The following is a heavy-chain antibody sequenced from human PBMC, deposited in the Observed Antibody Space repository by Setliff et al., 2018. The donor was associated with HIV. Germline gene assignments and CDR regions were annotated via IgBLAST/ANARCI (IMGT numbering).Heavy chain of an antibody. J-gene: IGHJ6*03. V-gene: IGHV3-74*01. CDR2: MDGDGKYI. CDR3: ARDPPQSGYHMDV. Sequence: GGSLRLSCAASGFTFSNFWMQWVRQAPGEGLVCVSRMDGDGKYIFYADSVEGRFTISRDNSKNILYLQMNGLRVEDTAVYYCARDPPQSGYHMDVWGKGTTVTVS. CDR1: GFTFSNFW.